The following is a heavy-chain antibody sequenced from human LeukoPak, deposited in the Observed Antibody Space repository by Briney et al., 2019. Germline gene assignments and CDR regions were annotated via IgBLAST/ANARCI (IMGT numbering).Heavy chain of an antibody. J-gene: IGHJ4*02. Sequence: GGSLRLSCAASGFTFSSYAMSWVRQAPGKGVEWVSGISTSGGSTSYADSVKGRFTISRDNPRNTLYMQMNSLRAKDTALYYCAIMHPYYDGSGYWVQWGQGTLVTVSS. CDR1: GFTFSSYA. CDR2: ISTSGGST. CDR3: AIMHPYYDGSGYWVQ. V-gene: IGHV3-23*01. D-gene: IGHD3-22*01.